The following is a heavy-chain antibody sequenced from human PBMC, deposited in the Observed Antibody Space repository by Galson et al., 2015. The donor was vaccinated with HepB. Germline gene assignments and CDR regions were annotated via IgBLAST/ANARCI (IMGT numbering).Heavy chain of an antibody. J-gene: IGHJ4*02. D-gene: IGHD6-19*01. CDR3: ARDWRSSGWPYFDY. CDR2: IYSGGST. V-gene: IGHV3-53*01. CDR1: GFTVSTNY. Sequence: SLRLSCAASGFTVSTNYMSWVRQAPGKGLEWVSVIYSGGSTYYADSVKGRFIISRDNPKNTLYLQMNSLRAEDTAVYYCARDWRSSGWPYFDYWGQGTLVTVSS.